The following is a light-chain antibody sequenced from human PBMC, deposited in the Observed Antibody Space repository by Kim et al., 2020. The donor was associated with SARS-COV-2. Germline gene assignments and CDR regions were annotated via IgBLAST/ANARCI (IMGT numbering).Light chain of an antibody. CDR1: QGTRQD. CDR3: LQHNSYPLT. V-gene: IGKV1-17*01. Sequence: ASVGDRVTIACRASQGTRQDVGWYQQKPGKAPKCLIYAATSLQSGVPSRFSGSASGTEFTLTISSLQPEDFASYYCLQHNSYPLTFGEGTKVDIK. J-gene: IGKJ4*01. CDR2: AAT.